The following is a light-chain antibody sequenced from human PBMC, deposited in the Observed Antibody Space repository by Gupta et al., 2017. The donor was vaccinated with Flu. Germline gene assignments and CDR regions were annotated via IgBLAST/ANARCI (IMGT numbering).Light chain of an antibody. CDR3: TSDTSSSTYV. J-gene: IGLJ1*01. V-gene: IGLV2-14*04. Sequence: SSTISCTGTSSDVGGYNYVAWYQQHPGKAPKLMIYDVSNRPSGVSNRFSGSKAGNTASLTISGLQAEDEADYYCTSDTSSSTYVFGTGTKLTVL. CDR2: DVS. CDR1: SSDVGGYNY.